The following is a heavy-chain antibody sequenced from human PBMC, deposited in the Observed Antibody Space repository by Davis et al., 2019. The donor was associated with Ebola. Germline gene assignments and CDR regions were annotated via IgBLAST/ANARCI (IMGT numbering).Heavy chain of an antibody. CDR2: INHSGST. D-gene: IGHD3-10*01. J-gene: IGHJ4*02. V-gene: IGHV4-34*01. CDR3: ARAGSYYYGSGSYYNK. CDR1: GGSFSGYY. Sequence: MPSETLSLTCAVYGGSFSGYYWSWLRQPPGKGLEWIGEINHSGSTNYNPSLKSRVTISVDTSKNQFSLKLSSVTAADTAVYYCARAGSYYYGSGSYYNKWGQGTLVTVSS.